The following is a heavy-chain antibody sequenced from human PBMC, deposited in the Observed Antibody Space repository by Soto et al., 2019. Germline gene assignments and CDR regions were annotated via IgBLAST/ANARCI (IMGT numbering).Heavy chain of an antibody. J-gene: IGHJ5*02. CDR3: AADRGRDTANNWFDP. CDR2: IVVGSGNT. CDR1: EFTFTSST. D-gene: IGHD5-18*01. Sequence: SVKVSCKASEFTFTSSTVQWVLQARGQRLEWIGWIVVGSGNTNYAQKFQERVTITRDMSTSTAYMELSSLRSEDTAVYYCAADRGRDTANNWFDPWGQGTLVTVSS. V-gene: IGHV1-58*01.